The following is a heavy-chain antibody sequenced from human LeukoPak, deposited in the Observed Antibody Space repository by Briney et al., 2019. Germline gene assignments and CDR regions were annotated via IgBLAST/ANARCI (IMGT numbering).Heavy chain of an antibody. J-gene: IGHJ5*02. CDR3: TTSGGSYRFDP. Sequence: GGSLRLSCAASGFTFSSYAMSWVRQAPGKGLEWVSAISGSGGSTYYADSVKGRFTISRDNAKNTLYLQMNNLRAEDTAVYYCTTSGGSYRFDPWGQGTLVTVSS. D-gene: IGHD1-26*01. V-gene: IGHV3-23*01. CDR2: ISGSGGST. CDR1: GFTFSSYA.